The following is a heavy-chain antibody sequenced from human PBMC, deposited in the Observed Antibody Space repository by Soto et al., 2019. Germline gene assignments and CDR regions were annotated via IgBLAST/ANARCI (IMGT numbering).Heavy chain of an antibody. CDR3: ARDRLPLGELSPGEY. V-gene: IGHV1-18*01. J-gene: IGHJ4*02. CDR2: NR. Sequence: ASVKVSCKASGYTFTKYRSSWVRQAPGQGLEWMGYNRNYAQKLQGRVTMTTDTATSTAYMELRSLRSDDTAVYYCARDRLPLGELSPGEYWGQGTVVTVSS. D-gene: IGHD3-16*02. CDR1: GYTFTKYR.